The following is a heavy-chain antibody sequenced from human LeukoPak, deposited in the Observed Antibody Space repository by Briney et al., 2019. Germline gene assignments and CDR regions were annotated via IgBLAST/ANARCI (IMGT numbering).Heavy chain of an antibody. CDR1: GFTFSSYG. J-gene: IGHJ5*02. Sequence: GRSLRLSCAASGFTFSSYGMHWVRQAPGKGLEWVAVIWYDGSNKYYADSVKGRFTISRDNSKNTLYLQMNSLRAEDTAVYYCARDRRFNYYDSSGYYSWFDPWGQGTLVTVSS. CDR2: IWYDGSNK. CDR3: ARDRRFNYYDSSGYYSWFDP. V-gene: IGHV3-33*01. D-gene: IGHD3-22*01.